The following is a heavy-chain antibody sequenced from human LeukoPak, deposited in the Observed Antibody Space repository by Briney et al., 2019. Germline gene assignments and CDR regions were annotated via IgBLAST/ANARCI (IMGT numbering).Heavy chain of an antibody. D-gene: IGHD3-3*01. CDR2: ISTSGSTI. CDR1: GFTFSDYE. CDR3: ARHPTIFGVVIDYYYYMDV. Sequence: GGSLRLSCAASGFTFSDYEMNWVRQAPGKGLEWLSYISTSGSTIYYADSVKGRFTISRDNAKNSLFLQMNSLRAEDTAVYYCARHPTIFGVVIDYYYYMDVWGKGTTVTVSS. J-gene: IGHJ6*03. V-gene: IGHV3-48*03.